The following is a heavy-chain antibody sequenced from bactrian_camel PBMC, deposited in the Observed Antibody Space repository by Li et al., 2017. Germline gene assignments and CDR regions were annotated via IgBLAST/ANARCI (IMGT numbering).Heavy chain of an antibody. CDR3: AADRMACLRPSVQLEACNF. CDR1: GYTYSSIC. CDR2: IYIAHRPEDHRT. J-gene: IGHJ4*01. Sequence: QLVESGGGSVQAGGSLRLSCGYSGYTYSSICMGWFRQAPGKEREAVATIYIAHRPEDHRTYYVDSVKGRFTISPGNATNTVSLQMNSLKPEDTAMYYCAADRMACLRPSVQLEACNFWGQGTQVTVS. V-gene: IGHV3S1*01.